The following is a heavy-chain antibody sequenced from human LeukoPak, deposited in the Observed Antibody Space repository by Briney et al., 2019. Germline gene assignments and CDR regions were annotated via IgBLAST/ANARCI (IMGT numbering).Heavy chain of an antibody. CDR2: IGTAGDT. CDR3: ARAVGRYCSGGSCYSGYYGVDV. Sequence: GGSLRLSCAASGFTFSSYDMHWVRQATGKGLEWVSAIGTAGDTYYPGSVKGRFTISRENAKNSLYLQMNSLRAGDTAVYYCARAVGRYCSGGSCYSGYYGVDVWGQGTTVTVSS. V-gene: IGHV3-13*01. D-gene: IGHD2-15*01. J-gene: IGHJ6*02. CDR1: GFTFSSYD.